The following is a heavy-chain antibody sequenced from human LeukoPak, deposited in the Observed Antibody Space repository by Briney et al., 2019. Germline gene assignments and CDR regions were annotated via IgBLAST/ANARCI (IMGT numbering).Heavy chain of an antibody. D-gene: IGHD1-26*01. V-gene: IGHV4-59*01. CDR1: DGSISSYY. Sequence: SETLSLTCTVSDGSISSYYWSWIRQPPGKGLEWIGYIYYSGSTNYNPSLKSRVTISVDTSKNQFSLKLSSVTAADTAVYYCARVASGSYYNWFDPWGQGTLVTVSS. J-gene: IGHJ5*02. CDR3: ARVASGSYYNWFDP. CDR2: IYYSGST.